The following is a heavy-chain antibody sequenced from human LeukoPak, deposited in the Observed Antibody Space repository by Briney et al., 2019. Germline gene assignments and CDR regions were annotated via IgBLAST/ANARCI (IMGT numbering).Heavy chain of an antibody. J-gene: IGHJ4*02. V-gene: IGHV3-23*01. D-gene: IGHD6-13*01. CDR3: AKEQQLARGFDY. CDR1: GFIFSSYA. Sequence: GGSLRLSCVGSGFIFSSYAMTWVRQAPGKGLEWVSIISGFGGGAYTADSVKGRFSISRDNSKNTLYLQVNSLRAEDTAVYYCAKEQQLARGFDYWGQGTLVTVSP. CDR2: ISGFGGGA.